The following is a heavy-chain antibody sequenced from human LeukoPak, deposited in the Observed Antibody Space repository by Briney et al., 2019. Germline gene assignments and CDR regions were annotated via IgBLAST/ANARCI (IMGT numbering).Heavy chain of an antibody. CDR2: ISGSGGST. CDR3: ATYSSSWYCSDY. J-gene: IGHJ4*02. V-gene: IGHV3-23*01. Sequence: GGSLRLSCAASGFTFSSYAMSWVRQAPGKGLEWVSAISGSGGSTYYADSVKGRFTISRDNSKNTLYLQMNSLRAEDTAVYYCATYSSSWYCSDYWGQGTLVTVSS. CDR1: GFTFSSYA. D-gene: IGHD6-13*01.